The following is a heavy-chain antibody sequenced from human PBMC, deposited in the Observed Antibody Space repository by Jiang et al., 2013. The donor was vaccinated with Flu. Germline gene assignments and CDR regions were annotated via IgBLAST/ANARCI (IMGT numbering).Heavy chain of an antibody. J-gene: IGHJ4*02. V-gene: IGHV4-59*01. D-gene: IGHD2-15*01. CDR2: ISNSGNT. CDR3: ARDGGGSSYLDD. Sequence: PPGRGLEWIGYISNSGNTNFNPSLKSRVTISLDTSKKQFSLKLNSMTAADTAVYYCARDGGGSSYLDDWGQGTLVTVSS.